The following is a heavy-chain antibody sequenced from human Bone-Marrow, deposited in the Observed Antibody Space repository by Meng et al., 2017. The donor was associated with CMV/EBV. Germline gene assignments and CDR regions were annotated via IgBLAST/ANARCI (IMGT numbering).Heavy chain of an antibody. D-gene: IGHD3-10*01. J-gene: IGHJ6*02. V-gene: IGHV6-1*01. Sequence: QTLSLTCAIPGDSVPSNSAAWNWIRQSPSRGLEWLGRTYYRSKWYNDYAVSVKSRITINPDTSKNQFSLQLNSVTPEDTAVYYCARERFDHGSGSYGYYYYGMDVWGQGTTVTVSS. CDR1: GDSVPSNSAA. CDR3: ARERFDHGSGSYGYYYYGMDV. CDR2: TYYRSKWYN.